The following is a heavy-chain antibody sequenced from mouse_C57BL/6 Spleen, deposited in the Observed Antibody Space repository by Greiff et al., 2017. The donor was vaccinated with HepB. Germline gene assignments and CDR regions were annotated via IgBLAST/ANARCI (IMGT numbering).Heavy chain of an antibody. D-gene: IGHD1-1*01. J-gene: IGHJ2*01. V-gene: IGHV1-50*01. CDR1: GYTFTSYW. CDR3: ARRGYYYGSSYYFDY. CDR2: IDPSDSYT. Sequence: QVQLQQPGAELVKPGASVKLSCKASGYTFTSYWMQWVKQRPGQGLEWIGEIDPSDSYTNYNQKFKGKATLTVDTSSSTAYMRLSSLTSEDSAVYYCARRGYYYGSSYYFDYWGQGTTLTVSS.